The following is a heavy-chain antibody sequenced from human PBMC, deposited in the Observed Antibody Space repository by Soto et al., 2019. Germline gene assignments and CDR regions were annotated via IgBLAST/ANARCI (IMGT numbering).Heavy chain of an antibody. CDR1: GGSISRSTYY. CDR3: ARQRPTDGRWEFANYYGMDV. Sequence: PSETLSLTCTVSGGSISRSTYYWGWIRQPPGKGLEWIGSIYYSGSTYYRPSLKSRVTISVDTSKNQFSLKLSSVTAADTAVYYCARQRPTDGRWEFANYYGMDVWGQGTPVTVSS. D-gene: IGHD1-26*01. V-gene: IGHV4-39*01. CDR2: IYYSGST. J-gene: IGHJ6*02.